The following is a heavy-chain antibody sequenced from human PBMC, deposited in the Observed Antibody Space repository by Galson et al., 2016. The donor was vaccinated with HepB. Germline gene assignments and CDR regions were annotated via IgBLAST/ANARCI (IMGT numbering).Heavy chain of an antibody. Sequence: SVKVSCKASGYTFTRYGIVWVRQAPGQGLEWMGWISAYNGNTDYAQKLQDRVTMTRDTSTSTVYMELRSLRSDDTAVYYCARGEAYNYYAMDVWGQGTTVSVSS. J-gene: IGHJ6*02. CDR3: ARGEAYNYYAMDV. V-gene: IGHV1-18*01. CDR1: GYTFTRYG. CDR2: ISAYNGNT.